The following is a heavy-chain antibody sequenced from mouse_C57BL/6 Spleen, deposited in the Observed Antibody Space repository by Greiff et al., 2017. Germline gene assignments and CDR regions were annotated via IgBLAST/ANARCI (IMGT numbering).Heavy chain of an antibody. J-gene: IGHJ4*01. CDR1: GYTFTSYW. CDR2: IYPGSGST. V-gene: IGHV1-55*01. Sequence: VQLQQSGAELVKPGASVKMSCKASGYTFTSYWITWVKQRPGQGLEWIGDIYPGSGSTNYNEKFKSKATLTVDTSSSTAYMQLSSLTSEDSAVYYCASRYDPYAMDYWGQGTSVTVSS. D-gene: IGHD2-3*01. CDR3: ASRYDPYAMDY.